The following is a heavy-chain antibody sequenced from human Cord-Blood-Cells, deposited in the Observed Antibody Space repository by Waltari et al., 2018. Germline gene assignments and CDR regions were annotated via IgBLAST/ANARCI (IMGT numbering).Heavy chain of an antibody. J-gene: IGHJ4*02. CDR3: ARGGNSRKNAADYFDY. D-gene: IGHD6-25*01. V-gene: IGHV4-34*01. CDR1: GGSFSGYY. Sequence: QVQLQQWGAGLLKPSETLSLTCAVYGGSFSGYYWSWIRQPPGKGLEWNGEINHSGSTNHNPPLKCRVTISIGTTKNQCSLKLSSVTAADTAVYYCARGGNSRKNAADYFDYWGQGTLVTVSS. CDR2: INHSGST.